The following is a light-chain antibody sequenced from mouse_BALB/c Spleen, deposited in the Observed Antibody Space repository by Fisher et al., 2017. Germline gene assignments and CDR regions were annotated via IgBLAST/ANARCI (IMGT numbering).Light chain of an antibody. V-gene: IGKV4-59*01. J-gene: IGKJ2*01. CDR1: SSVSY. CDR3: QQWSGYPYT. Sequence: IVLTQSPAIMSASLGEEITLTCSASSSVSYMHWYQQKSGTSPKRWIYDTSKLASGVPARFSGSGSGTSYSLTISRMEAEDAATYYCQQWSGYPYTFGGGTKLEIK. CDR2: DTS.